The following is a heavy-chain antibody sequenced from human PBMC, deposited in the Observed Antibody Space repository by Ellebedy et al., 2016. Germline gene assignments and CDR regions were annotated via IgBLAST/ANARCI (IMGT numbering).Heavy chain of an antibody. CDR1: GYTFTSYG. J-gene: IGHJ5*02. V-gene: IGHV1-18*01. CDR3: ARGSGSDEYNWFNP. Sequence: ASVKVSXXASGYTFTSYGISWVRQAPGQGLEWMGWISAYNGNTNYAQKLQGRVTMTTDTSTSTAYMELRSLRSDDTAVYYCARGSGSDEYNWFNPWGQGTLVTVSS. D-gene: IGHD1-26*01. CDR2: ISAYNGNT.